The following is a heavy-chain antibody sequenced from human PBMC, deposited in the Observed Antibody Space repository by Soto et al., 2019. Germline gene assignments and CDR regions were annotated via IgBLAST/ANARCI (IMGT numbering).Heavy chain of an antibody. Sequence: GGSLRLSCADSGFTFSSYSMNWVRQATGQGVGWVSSISSSSSYIYYADSVKDRLTISRDHAKNSLYLQMNSLRAGDTAVYYCARDRLSDYYYSSGYYGYWGQGTVVTVSS. CDR3: ARDRLSDYYYSSGYYGY. D-gene: IGHD3-22*01. CDR1: GFTFSSYS. V-gene: IGHV3-21*01. CDR2: ISSSSSYI. J-gene: IGHJ4*02.